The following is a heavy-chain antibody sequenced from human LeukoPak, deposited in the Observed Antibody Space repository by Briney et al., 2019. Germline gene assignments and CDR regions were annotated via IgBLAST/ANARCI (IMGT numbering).Heavy chain of an antibody. Sequence: GGSLRLSCAASGFTFSSYGMHWVRQAPGKGLEWVSSISSSSDYIYYADSVKGRFTISRDNAKNSLFLQMSSLRAEDTAIYYCTRGRPMIRAVISWFDPWGQGTLVTVSS. V-gene: IGHV3-21*01. CDR1: GFTFSSYG. CDR2: ISSSSDYI. CDR3: TRGRPMIRAVISWFDP. D-gene: IGHD3-10*01. J-gene: IGHJ5*02.